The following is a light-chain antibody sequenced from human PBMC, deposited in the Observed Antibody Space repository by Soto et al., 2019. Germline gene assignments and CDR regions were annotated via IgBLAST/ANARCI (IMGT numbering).Light chain of an antibody. CDR2: GAS. J-gene: IGKJ1*01. CDR3: QQFHNWPRT. V-gene: IGKV3-20*01. Sequence: EGVLTPSPGTLSLSPGERATLSCRASQSVSNNYLAWYQQKPGQAPRLLIYGASNRATGIPARFSGSGSGTEFTLTITSLESEDFAVYYCQQFHNWPRTFGQGTKVDIK. CDR1: QSVSNNY.